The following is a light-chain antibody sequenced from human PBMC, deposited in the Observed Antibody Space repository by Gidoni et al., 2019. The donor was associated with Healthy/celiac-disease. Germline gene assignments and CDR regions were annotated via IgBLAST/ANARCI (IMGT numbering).Light chain of an antibody. CDR2: DAS. V-gene: IGKV3-11*01. CDR3: QQRSNWPLT. Sequence: EIVLTQSPATLSLSPGERATLSCRASQSVSSYLAWYQQKPGQAPRLLIYDASNRATGIPARFSGSGSGTDFTLTISSREPEDCAVYYCQQRSNWPLTFXPXTKVDIK. J-gene: IGKJ3*01. CDR1: QSVSSY.